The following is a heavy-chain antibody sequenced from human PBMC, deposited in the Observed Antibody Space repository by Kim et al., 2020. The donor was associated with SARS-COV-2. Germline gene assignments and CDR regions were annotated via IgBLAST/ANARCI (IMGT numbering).Heavy chain of an antibody. CDR1: GGSFSGYY. CDR3: ARGRGGSAYSRRLFDS. V-gene: IGHV4-34*01. D-gene: IGHD3-10*01. J-gene: IGHJ4*02. CDR2: VHHSGST. Sequence: SETLSLTCAVYGGSFSGYYWSLIRQPPGKGLEWIGEVHHSGSTNYTPSLKSRVTISMDMAKFQFSLKVTSMTAADTAVYYCARGRGGSAYSRRLFDSWGQGTLVTVSS.